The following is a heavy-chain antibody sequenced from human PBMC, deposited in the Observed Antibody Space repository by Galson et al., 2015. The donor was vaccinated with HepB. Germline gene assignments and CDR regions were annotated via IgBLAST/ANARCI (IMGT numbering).Heavy chain of an antibody. CDR1: GFTFSSYW. Sequence: SLRLSCAASGFTFSSYWMHWVRQAPGKGLVWVSRINIDGYSIHYADSVKGRFTISRDNAKNTLYLQMNSLRAEDTAVYYCARAHYDILTGYSAYYGMDVWGQGTTVTVSS. V-gene: IGHV3-74*01. D-gene: IGHD3-9*01. CDR3: ARAHYDILTGYSAYYGMDV. CDR2: INIDGYSI. J-gene: IGHJ6*02.